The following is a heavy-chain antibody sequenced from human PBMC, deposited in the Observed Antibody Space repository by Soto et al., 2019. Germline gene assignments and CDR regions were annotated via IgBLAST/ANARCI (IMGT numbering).Heavy chain of an antibody. V-gene: IGHV5-10-1*03. CDR3: ASETGTYSNDH. CDR1: GYSFTTYW. D-gene: IGHD5-18*01. CDR2: IDPSNSET. J-gene: IGHJ4*02. Sequence: EVQLVQSGAELKKPGESLRIPCKGSGYSFTTYWINWVRHLPGKGLEWMGRIDPSNSETTLGPSFQGHATMSVGTSSNTAYLHWSSLKASDSATYFCASETGTYSNDHWGQGTLVSVFS.